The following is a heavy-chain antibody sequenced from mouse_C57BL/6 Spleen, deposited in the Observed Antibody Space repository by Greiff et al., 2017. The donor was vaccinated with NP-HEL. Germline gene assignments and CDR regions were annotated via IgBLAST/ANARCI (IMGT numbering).Heavy chain of an antibody. CDR3: AWVDY. CDR1: GFSLTSYG. CDR2: ICSGGST. V-gene: IGHV2-2*01. Sequence: QVQLKQSGPGLVQPSPSLSITCTASGFSLTSYGVHWVRQSPGKGLEWLGVICSGGSTANYTAFISRLSISNDNSKSQVFFKMNSLQADGTDMYYCAWVDYWGKGTTVTVSS. J-gene: IGHJ2*01.